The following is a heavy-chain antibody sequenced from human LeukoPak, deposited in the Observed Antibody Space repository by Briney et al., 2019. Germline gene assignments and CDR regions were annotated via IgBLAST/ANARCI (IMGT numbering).Heavy chain of an antibody. CDR3: ARDPSNTSGYNAWFDS. Sequence: ASVKVSCKTSGYTFNRHGISWVRQAPGQGLERMGWISCYNGDTHYAQNHRGRFTMTTDASTSTAYMELRSLRSDDTAVYYCARDPSNTSGYNAWFDSWGQGTLVTVSS. J-gene: IGHJ4*02. CDR1: GYTFNRHG. CDR2: ISCYNGDT. D-gene: IGHD3-22*01. V-gene: IGHV1-18*01.